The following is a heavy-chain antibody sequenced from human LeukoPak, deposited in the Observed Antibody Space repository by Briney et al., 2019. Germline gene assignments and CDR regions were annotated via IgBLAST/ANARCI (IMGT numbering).Heavy chain of an antibody. V-gene: IGHV3-11*05. CDR1: GFTFSGYA. CDR3: ARVKVGTTNRFDY. Sequence: GGSLRLSCAASGFTFSGYAMSWVRQAPGKGLECVSYISSSSDYTNYPDSVKGRFTISRDNAKNSLYLQMNSLRAEDTALYYCARVKVGTTNRFDYWGQGTLVTVSS. D-gene: IGHD1-26*01. J-gene: IGHJ4*02. CDR2: ISSSSDYT.